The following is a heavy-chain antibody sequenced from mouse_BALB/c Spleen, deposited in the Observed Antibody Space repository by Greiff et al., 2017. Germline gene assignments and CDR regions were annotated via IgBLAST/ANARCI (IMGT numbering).Heavy chain of an antibody. CDR2: ISSGGGST. V-gene: IGHV5-12-1*01. J-gene: IGHJ2*01. Sequence: EVQVVESGGGLVKPGGSLKLSCAASGFAFSSYDMSWVRQTPEKRLEWVAYISSGGGSTYYPDTVKGRFTISSDNAKNTLYLQMSSLKSEDTAMYYCARHYYGSRNFDYWGQGTTLTVSS. D-gene: IGHD1-1*01. CDR3: ARHYYGSRNFDY. CDR1: GFAFSSYD.